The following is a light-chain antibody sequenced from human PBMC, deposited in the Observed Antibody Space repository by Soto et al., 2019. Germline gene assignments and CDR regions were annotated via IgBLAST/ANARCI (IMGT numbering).Light chain of an antibody. CDR2: GAS. J-gene: IGKJ1*01. Sequence: EIVLTQSPGTLSLSPGERATLSCRASQSVGSGHIAWYQQKPGQPPRLLIFGASSRATGIPDRFSGSGSGTDFTLTISRLEPEDFAVFFCQQYDSSPTTFGQGTKVDIK. V-gene: IGKV3-20*01. CDR3: QQYDSSPTT. CDR1: QSVGSGH.